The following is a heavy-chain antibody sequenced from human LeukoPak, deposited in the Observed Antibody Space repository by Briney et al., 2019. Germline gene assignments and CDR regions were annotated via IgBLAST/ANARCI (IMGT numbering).Heavy chain of an antibody. D-gene: IGHD2-15*01. CDR1: GFTFSSYW. CDR3: ARVAAPGVYFDY. V-gene: IGHV3-74*01. CDR2: INSDGKTT. J-gene: IGHJ4*02. Sequence: GALILSCAASGFTFSSYWTYWVRPGPGKGLVWVSRINSDGKTTIYADSVKGRFTISRDNAKNTLYLQMNSLRAEDTAVYYCARVAAPGVYFDYWGRGTLVTISS.